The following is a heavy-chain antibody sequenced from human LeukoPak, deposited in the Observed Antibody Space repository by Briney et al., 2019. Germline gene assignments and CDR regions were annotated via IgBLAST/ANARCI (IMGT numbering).Heavy chain of an antibody. J-gene: IGHJ5*02. D-gene: IGHD3-10*01. CDR1: XA. CDR3: ARLGLYNWFDP. V-gene: IGHV1-69*01. Sequence: XAISXVRQAPGQGLEWMGGIIPIFGTANYAQKFQGRVTITADESTSTAYMELSSLRSEDTAVYYCARLGLYNWFDPWGQGTLVTVSS. CDR2: IIPIFGTA.